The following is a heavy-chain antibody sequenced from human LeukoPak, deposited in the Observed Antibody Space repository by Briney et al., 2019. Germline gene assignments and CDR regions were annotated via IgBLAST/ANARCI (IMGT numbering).Heavy chain of an antibody. CDR2: FDPEDGET. CDR3: ATGPLHYYDSSGYSYWYFDL. V-gene: IGHV1-24*01. D-gene: IGHD3-22*01. J-gene: IGHJ2*01. Sequence: ASVKVSCKVPGYTLTELSMHWVRQAPGKGLEWMGGFDPEDGETIYAQKFQGRVTMTEDTSTDTAYMELSSLRSEDTAVYYCATGPLHYYDSSGYSYWYFDLWGRGTLVTVSS. CDR1: GYTLTELS.